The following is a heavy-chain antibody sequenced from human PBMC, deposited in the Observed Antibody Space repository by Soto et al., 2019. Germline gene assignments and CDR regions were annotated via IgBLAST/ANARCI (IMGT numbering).Heavy chain of an antibody. D-gene: IGHD2-15*01. Sequence: GGSLRLSCAASGFTFSSYAMHWVRQAPGKGLEWVAVISYDGSNKYYADSVKGRFTISRDNSKNTLYLQMNSLRAEDTAVYYCARYCSGGSCRENAFDIWGQGTMVTVSS. V-gene: IGHV3-30-3*01. CDR2: ISYDGSNK. CDR1: GFTFSSYA. J-gene: IGHJ3*02. CDR3: ARYCSGGSCRENAFDI.